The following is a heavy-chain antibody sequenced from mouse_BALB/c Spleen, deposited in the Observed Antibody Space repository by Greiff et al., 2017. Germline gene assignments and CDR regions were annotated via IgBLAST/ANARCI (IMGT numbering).Heavy chain of an antibody. Sequence: QVQLKQSGAELVRPGVSVKISCKGSGYTFTDYAMHWVKQSHAKSLEWIGVISTYYGDASYNQKFKGKATMTVDKSSSTAYMELARLTSEDSAIYYCALYDYYAMDYWGQGTSVTVSS. D-gene: IGHD2-10*02. J-gene: IGHJ4*01. CDR2: ISTYYGDA. CDR1: GYTFTDYA. CDR3: ALYDYYAMDY. V-gene: IGHV1S137*01.